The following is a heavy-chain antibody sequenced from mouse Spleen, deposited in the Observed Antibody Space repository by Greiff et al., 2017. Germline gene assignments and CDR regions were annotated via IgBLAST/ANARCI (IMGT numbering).Heavy chain of an antibody. CDR3: ARRMGEFAY. CDR2: IDPSDSYT. J-gene: IGHJ3*01. Sequence: QSCKASGYTFTSYWMQWVKQRPGQGLEWIGEIDPSDSYTNYNQKFKGKATLTVDTSSSTAYMQLSSLTSEDSAVYYCARRMGEFAYWGQGTLVTVSA. CDR1: GYTFTSYW. V-gene: IGHV1-50*01.